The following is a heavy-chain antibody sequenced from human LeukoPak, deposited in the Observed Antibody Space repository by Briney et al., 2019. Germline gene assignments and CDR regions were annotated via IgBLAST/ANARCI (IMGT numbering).Heavy chain of an antibody. D-gene: IGHD1-26*01. V-gene: IGHV6-1*01. CDR3: ARALYSGSSHYYYGMDV. J-gene: IGHJ6*02. CDR1: GVSVSSNSAA. CDR2: TYYRSKWYN. Sequence: SQTLSLTCAISGVSVSSNSAAWNWIRQSPSRGLEWLGRTYYRSKWYNDYAVSVKSRITINPDTSKNQFSLQLNSVTPEDTAVYYCARALYSGSSHYYYGMDVWGQGTTVTVSS.